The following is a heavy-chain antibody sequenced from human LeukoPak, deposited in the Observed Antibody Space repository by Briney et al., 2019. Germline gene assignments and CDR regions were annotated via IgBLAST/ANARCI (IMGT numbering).Heavy chain of an antibody. J-gene: IGHJ4*02. CDR3: AKYGGSGWVIDY. Sequence: SETLSLTCTVSGGSISSYYWSWIRQPPGKGLEWIGNIYYTGATSYNPSLKSRVTISVDTSKNQFSLKLTSVTAADTAVYYCAKYGGSGWVIDYWGQGTLVTVSS. CDR2: IYYTGAT. V-gene: IGHV4-59*08. CDR1: GGSISSYY. D-gene: IGHD6-19*01.